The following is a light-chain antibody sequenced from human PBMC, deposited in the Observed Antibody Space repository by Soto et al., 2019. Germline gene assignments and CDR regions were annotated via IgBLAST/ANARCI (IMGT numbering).Light chain of an antibody. Sequence: QSVLTQPASVSGSPGQSITISCTGTSSDVGGYNYVSWYQHHPGKAPKLMIFEVTNRPSGVSNRFSGSRSGNTASLTISGLQAEDEADYHCSSYTSGSSHYVFGTGTKVTVL. V-gene: IGLV2-14*01. CDR1: SSDVGGYNY. J-gene: IGLJ1*01. CDR2: EVT. CDR3: SSYTSGSSHYV.